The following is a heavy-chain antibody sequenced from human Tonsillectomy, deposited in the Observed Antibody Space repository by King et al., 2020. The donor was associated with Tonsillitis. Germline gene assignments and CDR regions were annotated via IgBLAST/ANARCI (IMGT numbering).Heavy chain of an antibody. CDR2: ITWNSGNE. CDR1: GVTFADYA. D-gene: IGHD2-2*01. Sequence: QLVQSGGGFVQPGRSLRLSCAASGVTFADYAMNWVRQAPGKGLEWVSGITWNSGNEAYADSVKVRFSISRDNAKNSLYLQMNSLRAEDTALYYCAKGMYQQLEPRDAFDIWGQGTKVTVSS. CDR3: AKGMYQQLEPRDAFDI. V-gene: IGHV3-9*01. J-gene: IGHJ3*02.